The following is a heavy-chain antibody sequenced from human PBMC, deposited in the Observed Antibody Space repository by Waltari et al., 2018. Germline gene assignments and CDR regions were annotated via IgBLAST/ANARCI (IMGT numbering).Heavy chain of an antibody. CDR1: GYTFTSYA. J-gene: IGHJ6*02. CDR3: ASAGLDGAGMDV. V-gene: IGHV1-3*01. D-gene: IGHD3-10*01. Sequence: QVQLVQSGAEVKKPGASVKVSCKASGYTFTSYAMHWVRQAPGQRLEWMGWINAGNVNTKYSQKFQGRVTITRDTSASTAYMELSSLRSEDTAVYYCASAGLDGAGMDVWGQGTTVTVSS. CDR2: INAGNVNT.